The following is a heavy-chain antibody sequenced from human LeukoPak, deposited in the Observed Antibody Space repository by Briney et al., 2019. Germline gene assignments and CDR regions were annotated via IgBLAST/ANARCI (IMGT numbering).Heavy chain of an antibody. CDR1: GYTFTSYG. CDR2: ISAYNGNT. J-gene: IGHJ6*02. D-gene: IGHD3-3*01. Sequence: GASVKVSCKASGYTFTSYGISWVRQAPGQGLEWMGWISAYNGNTNYAQKLQGRVTMTTDTSTSTAYMELRSLRSDDTAVYYCAREGPRERFLEWLLTEHYYYYYGMDVWGQGTTVTVSS. V-gene: IGHV1-18*01. CDR3: AREGPRERFLEWLLTEHYYYYYGMDV.